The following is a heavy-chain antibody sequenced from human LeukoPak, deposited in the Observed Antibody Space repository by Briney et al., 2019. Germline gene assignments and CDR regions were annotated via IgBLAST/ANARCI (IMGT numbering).Heavy chain of an antibody. CDR1: GGSITSGSYY. Sequence: SETLSLTCTISGGSITSGSYYWGWIRQSPGTGLEWIGSIYQRGTTYYNPSLMSRVTISVDTSKNQFSLKLSSVTAADTAVYYCARDTPPSSGWYEGDYYFDYWGQGTLVTVSS. J-gene: IGHJ4*02. CDR2: IYQRGTT. CDR3: ARDTPPSSGWYEGDYYFDY. V-gene: IGHV4-39*07. D-gene: IGHD6-19*01.